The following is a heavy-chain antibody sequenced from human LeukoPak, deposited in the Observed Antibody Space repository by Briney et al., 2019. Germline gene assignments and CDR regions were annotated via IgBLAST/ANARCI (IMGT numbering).Heavy chain of an antibody. J-gene: IGHJ4*02. CDR3: ARGSREDSSGYYSAGIAHAPSDY. CDR2: IYTGGYT. V-gene: IGHV3-53*01. Sequence: GGSLRLSCAASGFTVNTNYMSWVRQAPGKGLEWVSVIYTGGYTYYADSAKGRFTISRDNSKNTLYLQMNSLRAEDTAVYYCARGSREDSSGYYSAGIAHAPSDYWGQGTLVTVSS. D-gene: IGHD3-22*01. CDR1: GFTVNTNY.